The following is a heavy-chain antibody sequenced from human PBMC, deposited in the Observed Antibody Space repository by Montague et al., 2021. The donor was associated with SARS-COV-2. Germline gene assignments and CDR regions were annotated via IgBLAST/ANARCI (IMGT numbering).Heavy chain of an antibody. J-gene: IGHJ2*01. CDR1: GGSISSYY. Sequence: SETLSLTCTVYGGSISSYYCNWIRQSPGKGLEWIGYVYYSGSTRXTPSLMYRVTISVDTSKSQISLRLNSLSAEDTAVYYCAGDPGRFWQFDLWGRGTLVTVS. CDR2: VYYSGST. V-gene: IGHV4-59*12. CDR3: AGDPGRFWQFDL.